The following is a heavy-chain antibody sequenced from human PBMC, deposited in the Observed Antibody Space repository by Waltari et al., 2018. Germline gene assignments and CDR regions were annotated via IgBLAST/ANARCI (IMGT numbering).Heavy chain of an antibody. CDR3: AKGPDSSHYFSNWLDP. Sequence: QAQLVESGGGVVQPGGSLRISCAASGFNFNNHGMHWVRQAPGKGPEWVAFIEYDGYNKPYADSVKGRFTISRDKSKNTLYLQLRGLSREDTAVYSCAKGPDSSHYFSNWLDPWGQGTLVTVSS. V-gene: IGHV3-30*02. D-gene: IGHD3-22*01. CDR2: IEYDGYNK. CDR1: GFNFNNHG. J-gene: IGHJ5*02.